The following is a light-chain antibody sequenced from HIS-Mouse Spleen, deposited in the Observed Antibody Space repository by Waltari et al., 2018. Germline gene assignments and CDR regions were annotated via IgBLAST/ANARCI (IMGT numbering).Light chain of an antibody. CDR1: SPNIGSNY. CDR2: RNN. J-gene: IGLJ2*01. Sequence: QSVLTQPPSASGTHGQRVTISCSGSSPNIGSNYVYWYQQLPGTAPKLLIYRNNQRPSGVPDRFSGSKSGTSASLAISGLRSEDEADYYCAAWDDSLSGVFGGGTKLTVL. V-gene: IGLV1-47*01. CDR3: AAWDDSLSGV.